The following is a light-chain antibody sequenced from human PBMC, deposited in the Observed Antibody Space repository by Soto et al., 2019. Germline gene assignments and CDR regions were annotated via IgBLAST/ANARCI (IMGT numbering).Light chain of an antibody. CDR2: ENY. V-gene: IGLV1-51*02. J-gene: IGLJ3*02. CDR1: SSNIGSNY. Sequence: QSVLTQPPSVSAAPGQRVSISCSGSSSNIGSNYVSWYQQLPGAAPKLLIYENYQRPSGIPDRFSGSKSGTSATLGITGLQTGDEADYYCGTWDNSRSGHGVFGGGTKVTVL. CDR3: GTWDNSRSGHGV.